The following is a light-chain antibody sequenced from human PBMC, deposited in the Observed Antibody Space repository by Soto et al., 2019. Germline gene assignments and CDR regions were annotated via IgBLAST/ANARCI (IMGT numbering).Light chain of an antibody. V-gene: IGLV2-14*03. J-gene: IGLJ2*01. CDR2: DVN. Sequence: QSALTQPASVSGSPGQSITISCAGTSNDVGAYNYVSWYQQHPGKAPKVMIYDVNNRPSGVSYRFSGSKSGNTASLTISGPQAEDEADYYCCSYTRSDTFVFGGGTKLTVL. CDR3: CSYTRSDTFV. CDR1: SNDVGAYNY.